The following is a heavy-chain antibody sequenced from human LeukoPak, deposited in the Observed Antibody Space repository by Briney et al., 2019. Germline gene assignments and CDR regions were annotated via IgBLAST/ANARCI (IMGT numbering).Heavy chain of an antibody. J-gene: IGHJ4*02. CDR3: ARDDFWSGYYRDYYDSSGYGLGGF. D-gene: IGHD3-22*01. V-gene: IGHV4-39*02. CDR2: IYYSGST. Sequence: SETLSLTCTVSGGSISSSSYYWGWIRQPPGKGLEWIGSIYYSGSTSYNPSLKSRVTISVDTSKNQFSLKLSSVTAADTAVYYCARDDFWSGYYRDYYDSSGYGLGGFWGQGTLVTVSS. CDR1: GGSISSSSYY.